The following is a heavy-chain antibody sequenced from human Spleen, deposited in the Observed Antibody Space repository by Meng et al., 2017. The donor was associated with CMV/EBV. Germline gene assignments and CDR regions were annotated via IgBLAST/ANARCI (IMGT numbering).Heavy chain of an antibody. CDR1: GGSISSYY. CDR2: IYYTGTT. Sequence: GSLRLSCTVSGGSISSYYWSWIRQPPGKGLEWIGYIYYTGTTNYNPSLKSRVTISVDTSNNQFSLKLSSVTAADTAVYYCARDAPYSGTYSSGDAFDIWGQGTMVTVSS. CDR3: ARDAPYSGTYSSGDAFDI. D-gene: IGHD1-26*01. V-gene: IGHV4-59*01. J-gene: IGHJ3*02.